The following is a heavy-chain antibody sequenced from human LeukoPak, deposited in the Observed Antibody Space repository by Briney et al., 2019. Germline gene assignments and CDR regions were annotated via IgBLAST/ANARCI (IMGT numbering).Heavy chain of an antibody. CDR2: ISSSSSYI. CDR1: GFTFSSYG. D-gene: IGHD5-12*01. Sequence: PGGSLRLSCAASGFTFSSYGMHWVRQAPGKGLEWVSSISSSSSYIYYADSVKGRFTISRDNAKNSLYLQMNSLRAEDTAVYYCARDDHSGYDPHERYWGQGTLVTVSS. J-gene: IGHJ4*02. CDR3: ARDDHSGYDPHERY. V-gene: IGHV3-21*01.